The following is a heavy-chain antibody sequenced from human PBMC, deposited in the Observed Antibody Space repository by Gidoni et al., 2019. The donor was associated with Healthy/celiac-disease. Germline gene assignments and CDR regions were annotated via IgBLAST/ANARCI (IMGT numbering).Heavy chain of an antibody. J-gene: IGHJ6*02. Sequence: QVQLVQSGAEVKKPGASVKVSCKASGYTFTGYYMHWVRQAPGQGLEWMGWINPNSGGTNYAQKFQGWVTMTRDTSISTAYMELSRLRSDDTAVYYCARGPYGDYPSQGPLGMDVWGQGTTVTVSS. CDR1: GYTFTGYY. CDR2: INPNSGGT. D-gene: IGHD4-17*01. V-gene: IGHV1-2*04. CDR3: ARGPYGDYPSQGPLGMDV.